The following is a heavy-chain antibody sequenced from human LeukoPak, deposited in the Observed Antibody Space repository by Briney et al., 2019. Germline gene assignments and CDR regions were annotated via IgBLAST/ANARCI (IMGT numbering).Heavy chain of an antibody. CDR3: ARYEGTYYFDY. V-gene: IGHV3-21*01. Sequence: GGPLRLSCAASGFTFSSYSMNWVRQAPGKGLEWVSSISSSSSYIYYADSVKGRFTISRDNAKNSLYLQMSSLRAEDTAVYYCARYEGTYYFDYWGQGTLVTVSS. J-gene: IGHJ4*02. D-gene: IGHD1-14*01. CDR1: GFTFSSYS. CDR2: ISSSSSYI.